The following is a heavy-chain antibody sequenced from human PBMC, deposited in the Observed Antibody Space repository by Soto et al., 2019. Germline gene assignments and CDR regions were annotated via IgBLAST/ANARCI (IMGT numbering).Heavy chain of an antibody. CDR2: IYYSGST. CDR1: GGSISSYY. CDR3: GRPLAGP. V-gene: IGHV4-59*01. Sequence: SETLSLTCTVSGGSISSYYWSWIRQPPGKGLEWIGYIYYSGSTNYNPSLKSRVTISVDTSKNQFSLKLSSVTAADTAVYYCGRPLAGPWGQGTLVTVSS. J-gene: IGHJ5*02.